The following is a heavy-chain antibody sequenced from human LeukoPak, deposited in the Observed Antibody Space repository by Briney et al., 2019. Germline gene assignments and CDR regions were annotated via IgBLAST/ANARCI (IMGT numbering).Heavy chain of an antibody. Sequence: ASVKVSCKASGYTFTSYAMNWVRQAPGQGLEWRGWINTNTGNPTYAQGFTGRFVFSLATSVSTAYLQISSLKAEDTAVYYCARVIGYYDSSGYLHWFDPWGQGTLVTVSS. CDR3: ARVIGYYDSSGYLHWFDP. D-gene: IGHD3-22*01. V-gene: IGHV7-4-1*02. CDR1: GYTFTSYA. CDR2: INTNTGNP. J-gene: IGHJ5*02.